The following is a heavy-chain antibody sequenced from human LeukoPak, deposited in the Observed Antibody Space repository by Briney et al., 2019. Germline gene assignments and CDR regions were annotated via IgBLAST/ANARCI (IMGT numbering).Heavy chain of an antibody. CDR3: AANGGPFDF. CDR2: ISYDGSNK. V-gene: IGHV3-30-3*01. Sequence: GGSLRLSCAASGFTFSSYAMHWVRQAPGKGLEWVAVISYDGSNKYYADSVKGRFTISRDNSKNTLYLQMNSLRAEDTAVYYCAANGGPFDFWGQGTLVTVSA. J-gene: IGHJ4*02. D-gene: IGHD4-23*01. CDR1: GFTFSSYA.